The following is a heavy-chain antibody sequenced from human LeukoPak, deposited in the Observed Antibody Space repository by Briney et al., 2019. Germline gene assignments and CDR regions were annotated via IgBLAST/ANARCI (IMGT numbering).Heavy chain of an antibody. J-gene: IGHJ6*02. CDR2: ISYDGSNK. Sequence: PGGSLRLSRAASGFTFSSYAMHWVRQAPGKGLEWVAVISYDGSNKYYADSVKGRFTISRDNSKNTLYLQMNSLRAEDTAVYYCAFMADSSGPRYYGMDVWGQGTTVTVSS. D-gene: IGHD3-22*01. CDR3: AFMADSSGPRYYGMDV. CDR1: GFTFSSYA. V-gene: IGHV3-30-3*01.